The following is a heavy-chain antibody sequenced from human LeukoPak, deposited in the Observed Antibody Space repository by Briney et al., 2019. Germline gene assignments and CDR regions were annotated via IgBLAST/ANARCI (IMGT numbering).Heavy chain of an antibody. D-gene: IGHD3-16*01. CDR3: ARATGTWGHDGFDI. V-gene: IGHV1-18*01. CDR2: ISAYNGDS. CDR1: GYTFTSYA. J-gene: IGHJ3*02. Sequence: ASVKVSCKAFGYTFTSYAISWVRQAPGQGLEWMGWISAYNGDSRFAQKFQGRVTMTTDTSTTTAYMELRSLRSDDTAVYYCARATGTWGHDGFDIWGQGTMVTVSS.